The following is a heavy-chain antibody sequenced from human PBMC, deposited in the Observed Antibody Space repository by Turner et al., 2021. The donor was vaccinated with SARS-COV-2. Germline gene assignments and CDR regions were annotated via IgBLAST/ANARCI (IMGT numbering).Heavy chain of an antibody. CDR3: AHKVVVAIFDY. Sequence: QITLTESGSTLVKHTQTLTLTCTFSGFSLSTSGVGVGWIRQPTGKALEWHALIYWDDDKRYSPSLKVRLTITKDTSKNQVVLTMTNMDPVDTATYDCAHKVVVAIFDYWGQGTLVTVSS. J-gene: IGHJ4*02. CDR1: GFSLSTSGVG. D-gene: IGHD2-15*01. V-gene: IGHV2-5*02. CDR2: IYWDDDK.